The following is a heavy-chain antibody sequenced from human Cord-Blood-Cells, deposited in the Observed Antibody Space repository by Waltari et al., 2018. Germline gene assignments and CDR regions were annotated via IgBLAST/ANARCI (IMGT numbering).Heavy chain of an antibody. V-gene: IGHV4-34*01. D-gene: IGHD3-10*01. CDR2: INHSGST. J-gene: IGHJ4*02. CDR1: GGSFSGYY. CDR3: ARRKTMVRGVIIFLFDY. Sequence: QVQLQQWGAGLLKPSETLSLTCAVYGGSFSGYYWSWIRQPPGKGLEWIGEINHSGSTNYTRSLKSRVTISVDTSKNQFSLKLSSVTAADTAVYYCARRKTMVRGVIIFLFDYWGQGTLVTVSS.